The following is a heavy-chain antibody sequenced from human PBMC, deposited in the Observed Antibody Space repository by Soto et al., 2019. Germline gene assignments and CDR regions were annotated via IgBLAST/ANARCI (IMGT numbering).Heavy chain of an antibody. CDR2: INPNSGGT. J-gene: IGHJ5*02. CDR1: GYTFTGYY. Sequence: ASVKVSCKASGYTFTGYYMHWVRQAPGQGLEWMGWINPNSGGTNYAQKFQGWVTMTRDTSISTAYMELSRLRFDDTAVYYCARGNPVLRYFDWLASENWFDPWGQGTLVTVAS. V-gene: IGHV1-2*04. D-gene: IGHD3-9*01. CDR3: ARGNPVLRYFDWLASENWFDP.